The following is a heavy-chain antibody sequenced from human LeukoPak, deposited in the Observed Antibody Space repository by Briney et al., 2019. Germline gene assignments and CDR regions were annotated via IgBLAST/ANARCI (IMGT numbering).Heavy chain of an antibody. CDR1: GGTFSSYA. Sequence: ASVKVSCKASGGTFSSYAISWVRQAPGQGLEWMGTIVPILGIANYAQKFQGRVTITADKSTSTAYMELSSLRSEDTAVYYCARSLSSGWYTSDFDYWGQGTLVTVSS. V-gene: IGHV1-69*04. D-gene: IGHD6-19*01. CDR2: IVPILGIA. CDR3: ARSLSSGWYTSDFDY. J-gene: IGHJ4*02.